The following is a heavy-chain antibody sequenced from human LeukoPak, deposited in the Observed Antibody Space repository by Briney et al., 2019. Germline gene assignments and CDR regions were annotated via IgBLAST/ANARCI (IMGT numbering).Heavy chain of an antibody. J-gene: IGHJ4*02. CDR1: GGSISSGGYY. D-gene: IGHD1-26*01. V-gene: IGHV4-30-2*01. Sequence: PSETLSLTCTVSGGSISSGGYYWSWIRQPPGKGLEWIGYIYHSGSTYYNPSLKSRVTISVDRSKNQFSLKLSSVTAADTAVYYCARDQGYIVGANTGYFDYWGRGTLVTVSS. CDR2: IYHSGST. CDR3: ARDQGYIVGANTGYFDY.